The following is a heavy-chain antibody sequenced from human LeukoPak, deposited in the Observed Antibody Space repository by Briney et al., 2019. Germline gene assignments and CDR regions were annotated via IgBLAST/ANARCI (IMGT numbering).Heavy chain of an antibody. CDR3: ARGGNTYYYDSSGYDALDI. CDR2: INPNSGGT. D-gene: IGHD3-22*01. V-gene: IGHV1-2*02. Sequence: ASVKVSCKASGYTFTGYYMHWVRQAPGQGLEWMGWINPNSGGTNYAQKFQGRVTMTRDTSISTAYMELSRLRSDDTAVYYCARGGNTYYYDSSGYDALDIWGQGTMVTVSS. J-gene: IGHJ3*02. CDR1: GYTFTGYY.